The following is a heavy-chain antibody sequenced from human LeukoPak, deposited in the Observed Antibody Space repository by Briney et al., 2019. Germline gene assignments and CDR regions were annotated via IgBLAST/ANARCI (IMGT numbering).Heavy chain of an antibody. Sequence: SETLSLTCAVSGGSFSGYYWSWIRQPPGKGLEWIGEISHSGSTNYNPSLKSRVTISVDTSKNQLSLKLSSVTDADTAVYYCARWTSNWGQGTLVTVSS. J-gene: IGHJ4*02. CDR3: ARWTSN. CDR2: ISHSGST. D-gene: IGHD3/OR15-3a*01. CDR1: GGSFSGYY. V-gene: IGHV4-34*01.